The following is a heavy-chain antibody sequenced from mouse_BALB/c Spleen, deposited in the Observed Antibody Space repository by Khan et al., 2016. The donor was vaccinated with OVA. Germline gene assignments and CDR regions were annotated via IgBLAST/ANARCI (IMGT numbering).Heavy chain of an antibody. CDR2: ISYSGST. CDR3: ARTARIKY. Sequence: LQQSGPSLVKPSQTLSLTCSVTGDSITSGYGWNWIRQFPGNKLEWMGYISYSGSTNYNPSLKSRISITRDTSKNQFFLQLNSVTIEDTATYYCARTARIKYWGQGTTLTVSS. D-gene: IGHD1-2*01. V-gene: IGHV3-2*02. CDR1: GDSITSGYG. J-gene: IGHJ2*01.